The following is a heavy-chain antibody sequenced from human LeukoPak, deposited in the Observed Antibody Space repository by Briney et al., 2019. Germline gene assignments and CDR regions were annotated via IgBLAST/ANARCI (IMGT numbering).Heavy chain of an antibody. CDR2: IHNSGTT. D-gene: IGHD3-10*01. Sequence: SETLSLTCAVSGGPFSGYFWSWIRESSGKGLEWIGEIHNSGTTNYNPSLNSRVTISEDTSKNQFYLNLSSVTAADTAVYYCARRYYYNLGSFPFDFWGQGTLVTVSS. V-gene: IGHV4-34*01. CDR3: ARRYYYNLGSFPFDF. CDR1: GGPFSGYF. J-gene: IGHJ4*02.